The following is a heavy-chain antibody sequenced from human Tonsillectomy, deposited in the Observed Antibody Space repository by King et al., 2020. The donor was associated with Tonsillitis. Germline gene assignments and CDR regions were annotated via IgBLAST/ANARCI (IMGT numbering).Heavy chain of an antibody. V-gene: IGHV3-74*01. CDR3: ASDTSFRDGYNFNYDYGMDV. J-gene: IGHJ6*02. Sequence: VQLVESGGGLVQPGGSLRLSCAASGFTFSSYWMHWVRQAPGKGLVWVSRINSDGSSTSYADSVKGRFTISRDNAKKTLYLQMNSLRAEGTAVYYCASDTSFRDGYNFNYDYGMDVWGQGTTVTVSS. CDR2: INSDGSST. CDR1: GFTFSSYW. D-gene: IGHD5-24*01.